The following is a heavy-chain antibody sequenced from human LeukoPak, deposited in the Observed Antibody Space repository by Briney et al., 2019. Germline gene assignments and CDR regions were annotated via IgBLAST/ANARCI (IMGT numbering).Heavy chain of an antibody. CDR3: ARDPEAMTTVRYFDY. CDR1: GGTFSSYA. J-gene: IGHJ4*02. Sequence: SVKVSCKASGGTFSSYAISWVRQAPGQGLEWMEGIIPIFGTANYAQKFQGRVTITADESTSTAYMELSSLRSEDTAVYYCARDPEAMTTVRYFDYWGQGTLVTVSS. CDR2: IIPIFGTA. V-gene: IGHV1-69*13. D-gene: IGHD4-11*01.